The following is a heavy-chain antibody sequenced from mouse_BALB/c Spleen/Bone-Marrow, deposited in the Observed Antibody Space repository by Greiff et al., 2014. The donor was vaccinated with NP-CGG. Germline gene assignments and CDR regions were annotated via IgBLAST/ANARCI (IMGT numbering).Heavy chain of an antibody. Sequence: VQRVESGAELMKPGASVKISCKATGYTFSSYWIEWVKQRPGHGLEWIGEILPGSDSTNYNENFKGKATFTADTSSNTAYMQLNSQTSEDSAVYFCARDSSDYLAWFAYWGQGTLVTVSA. CDR2: ILPGSDST. J-gene: IGHJ3*01. CDR1: GYTFSSYW. V-gene: IGHV1-9*01. CDR3: ARDSSDYLAWFAY. D-gene: IGHD3-2*01.